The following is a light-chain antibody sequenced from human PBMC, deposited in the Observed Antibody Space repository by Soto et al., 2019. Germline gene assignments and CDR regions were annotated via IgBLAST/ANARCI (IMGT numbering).Light chain of an antibody. J-gene: IGLJ1*01. CDR2: GND. V-gene: IGLV1-40*01. CDR3: QSYDSSMSAYV. CDR1: SSNIGAPYD. Sequence: QSVLTQPPSVSGAPGQMVTLSCTGSSSNIGAPYDVHWYQQLPGTAPKLLIYGNDNRPSGVPDRFSGSKSGTSASLAITGLQAEDEADYYCQSYDSSMSAYVFGTGTKLTVL.